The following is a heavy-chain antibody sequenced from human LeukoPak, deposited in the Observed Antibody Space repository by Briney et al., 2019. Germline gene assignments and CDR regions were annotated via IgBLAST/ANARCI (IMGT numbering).Heavy chain of an antibody. CDR1: GYTFTDYY. Sequence: ASVKVSCKASGYTFTDYYMHWVRQAPGQGFEWMGWINPNDSDTNYAQKFQGRVTMTRDTSISTAHMEVSRLRSDDTAVYYCARANFLYCSSTTCLFDYWGQGTLVTVSS. CDR3: ARANFLYCSSTTCLFDY. CDR2: INPNDSDT. J-gene: IGHJ4*02. V-gene: IGHV1-2*02. D-gene: IGHD2-2*01.